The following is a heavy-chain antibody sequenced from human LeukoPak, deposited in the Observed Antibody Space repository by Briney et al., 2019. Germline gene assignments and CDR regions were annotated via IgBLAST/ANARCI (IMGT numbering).Heavy chain of an antibody. Sequence: KSGGSLRLSCAASGFTFSDYYMSWIRQAPGKGLEWVSYISSSGSTIYYADSVKGRFTISRDNAKNSLYLQMNSLRAEDTAVYYCARTTADYYYMDVWGKGTTVTVSS. J-gene: IGHJ6*03. CDR1: GFTFSDYY. V-gene: IGHV3-11*04. D-gene: IGHD1-1*01. CDR3: ARTTADYYYMDV. CDR2: ISSSGSTI.